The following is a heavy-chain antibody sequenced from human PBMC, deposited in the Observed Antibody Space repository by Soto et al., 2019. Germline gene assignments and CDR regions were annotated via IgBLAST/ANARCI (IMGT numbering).Heavy chain of an antibody. J-gene: IGHJ1*01. CDR1: GFTCRSYA. Sequence: GGSLRLSCAAAGFTCRSYARSWVRQAPGKGLEWVSAISGSGGSTYYADSVKGRFTISRDNSKNTLYLQMNSLRAEDTAVYYCAKDTGGDYGDYEYFQHWGQGTLVTVSS. CDR2: ISGSGGST. V-gene: IGHV3-23*01. CDR3: AKDTGGDYGDYEYFQH. D-gene: IGHD4-17*01.